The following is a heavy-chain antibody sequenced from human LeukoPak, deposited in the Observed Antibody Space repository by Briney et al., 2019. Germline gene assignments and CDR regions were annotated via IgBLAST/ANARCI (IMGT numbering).Heavy chain of an antibody. V-gene: IGHV3-23*01. J-gene: IGHJ6*04. CDR2: ISGSGGST. D-gene: IGHD4-17*01. CDR1: GFTFSSYA. CDR3: AKGFDDYGDYVPYYYYGMDV. Sequence: GGSLRLSCAASGFTFSSYAMSWVRQAPGKGLEWVSAISGSGGSTYYADSVKGRFTISRDNSKNTLYLQMNSLRGEGTAVYYCAKGFDDYGDYVPYYYYGMDVWGKGTTVTVSS.